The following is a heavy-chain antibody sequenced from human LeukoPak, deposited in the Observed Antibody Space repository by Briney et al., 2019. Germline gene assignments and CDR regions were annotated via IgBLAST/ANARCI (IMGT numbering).Heavy chain of an antibody. CDR1: GYTFTNYY. J-gene: IGHJ4*02. CDR3: ARFSSNWYSSFDY. V-gene: IGHV1-46*01. Sequence: ASVKVSCKASGYTFTNYYMHWVRQAPGQGLEWMGIINPSRASTGYAQKFQGRVTMTWDTSTSTVYMELSSLRSEDTAVYYCARFSSNWYSSFDYWGQGTLVTVSS. D-gene: IGHD6-13*01. CDR2: INPSRAST.